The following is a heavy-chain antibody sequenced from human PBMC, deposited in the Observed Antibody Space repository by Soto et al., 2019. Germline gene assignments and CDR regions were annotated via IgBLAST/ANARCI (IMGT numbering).Heavy chain of an antibody. V-gene: IGHV3-48*01. J-gene: IGHJ4*01. D-gene: IGHD1-26*01. Sequence: PGGSLRLSCAACGFIFSGYSMNWVRQAPGKGLEWISYINSGSSSIYYSDSVKGRFTISRDNAKNSLFLQMNSLRAEDTAVYYCASSESPDADWGHGSLVTVPS. CDR1: GFIFSGYS. CDR3: ASSESPDAD. CDR2: INSGSSSI.